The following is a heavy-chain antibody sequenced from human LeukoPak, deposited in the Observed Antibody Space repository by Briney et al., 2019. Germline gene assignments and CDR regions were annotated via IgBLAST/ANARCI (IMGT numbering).Heavy chain of an antibody. CDR2: ISYGSDR. CDR3: AKSRPAGPGGYFDN. V-gene: IGHV3-30*18. J-gene: IGHJ4*02. Sequence: PGRSLRLSCAASGFTFSNYGVHWVRQAPGKGLEWVAVISYGSDRYYADSVQGRFTIARDNSKNTLYLEMNSLTPEDTAVYYCAKSRPAGPGGYFDNWGQGTLVAVSS. D-gene: IGHD3-16*01. CDR1: GFTFSNYG.